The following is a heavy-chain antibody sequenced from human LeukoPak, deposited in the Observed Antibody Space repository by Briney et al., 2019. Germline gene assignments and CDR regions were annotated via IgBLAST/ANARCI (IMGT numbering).Heavy chain of an antibody. Sequence: GGSLRLSCEASGFNVSGNYMSWVRQAPGKGLERVSVIYSGGATYNAASVKGRFTISSDNSKNTMYLQMNSLRAEDTAVYYCARGREVSTGYYYYYGMDVWGQGTTVTVSS. V-gene: IGHV3-53*01. D-gene: IGHD1-1*01. CDR2: IYSGGAT. J-gene: IGHJ6*02. CDR3: ARGREVSTGYYYYYGMDV. CDR1: GFNVSGNY.